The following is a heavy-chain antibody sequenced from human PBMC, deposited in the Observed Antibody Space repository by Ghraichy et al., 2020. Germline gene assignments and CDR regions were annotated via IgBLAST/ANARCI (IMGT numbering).Heavy chain of an antibody. CDR2: IKEDGSEK. D-gene: IGHD2-2*02. Sequence: GSLRLSCAASGFTFSSYWMSWVRQAPGKGLEWVANIKEDGSEKYYVDSVKGRFTISRDNAKNSLYLQMNSLRAEDTAVYYCARDYRHCSSTSCYTTSGDWGQGTLVTVSS. CDR1: GFTFSSYW. V-gene: IGHV3-7*01. J-gene: IGHJ4*02. CDR3: ARDYRHCSSTSCYTTSGD.